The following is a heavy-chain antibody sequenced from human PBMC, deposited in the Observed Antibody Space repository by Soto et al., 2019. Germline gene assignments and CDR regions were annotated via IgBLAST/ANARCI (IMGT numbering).Heavy chain of an antibody. CDR1: GFTFDDYG. CDR2: INWNGSST. V-gene: IGHV3-20*04. J-gene: IGHJ6*02. D-gene: IGHD2-15*01. CDR3: ARGGCSGGSCYSSYYYGMDV. Sequence: GGSLRLSCAASGFTFDDYGMSWVRQAPGKGLEWVSGINWNGSSTGYADTVKGRFTISRDNAKNSLYQQMNNLRAEDMALYFCARGGCSGGSCYSSYYYGMDVWGQGT.